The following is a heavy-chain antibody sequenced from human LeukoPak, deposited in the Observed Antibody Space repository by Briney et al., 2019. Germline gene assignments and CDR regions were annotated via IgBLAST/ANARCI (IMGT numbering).Heavy chain of an antibody. V-gene: IGHV3-23*05. D-gene: IGHD3-16*01. Sequence: GGSLGLSCVASGFSFSRHAMNWVRQAPGKAPEWVSSIFDSGAPSYYADSVKGRFTISRDNSGNTVYLQMENLRAEDSATYYCTKAVGGGRDAYDVWGLGTRVIVSS. CDR3: TKAVGGGRDAYDV. CDR2: IFDSGAPS. J-gene: IGHJ3*01. CDR1: GFSFSRHA.